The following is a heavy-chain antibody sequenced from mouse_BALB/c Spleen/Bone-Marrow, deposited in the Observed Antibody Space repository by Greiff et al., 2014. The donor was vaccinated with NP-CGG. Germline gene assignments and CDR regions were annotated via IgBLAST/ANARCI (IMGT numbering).Heavy chain of an antibody. D-gene: IGHD5-1-1*01. Sequence: EVQLQQSGPELVKPGASVKMSCKASGYTFTSYVMHWVKQKPEQGLEWIGYINPYNDGTKYNERFKGKATLTSDKSSSTAYMELSSLTSEDSAVYYCARWRYPYAMDYWGQGTSVTVSS. CDR1: GYTFTSYV. CDR3: ARWRYPYAMDY. J-gene: IGHJ4*01. CDR2: INPYNDGT. V-gene: IGHV1-14*01.